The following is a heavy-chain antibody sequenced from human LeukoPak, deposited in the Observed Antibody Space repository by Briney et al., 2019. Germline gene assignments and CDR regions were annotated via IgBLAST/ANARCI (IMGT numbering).Heavy chain of an antibody. CDR2: IYYSGST. CDR1: GGSISSSSYY. J-gene: IGHJ4*02. CDR3: ARGGRWYNEGVFDY. D-gene: IGHD1-14*01. Sequence: SETLSLTCTVSGGSISSSSYYWGWIRQPPGKGLEWIGSIYYSGSTYYNPSLKSRVTISVDTSKNQFSLKLSSVTAADTAVYYCARGGRWYNEGVFDYWGQGTLVTVSS. V-gene: IGHV4-39*07.